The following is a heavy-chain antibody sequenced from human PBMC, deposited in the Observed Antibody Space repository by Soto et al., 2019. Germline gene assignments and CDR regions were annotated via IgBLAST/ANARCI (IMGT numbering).Heavy chain of an antibody. V-gene: IGHV3-23*01. D-gene: IGHD4-17*01. J-gene: IGHJ4*02. CDR2: IINSGATT. CDR3: AKDWPGTSSVTSDF. CDR1: GFDFSTYA. Sequence: EVHLLEFGGTLVQPGGSLRLSCAASGFDFSTYAMTWVRQAPGKGLEWVSGIINSGATTYYADSVKGRFTISRDNSRNTLYLQMNSLRVDDTAMYYCAKDWPGTSSVTSDFWGQGTLVTVSS.